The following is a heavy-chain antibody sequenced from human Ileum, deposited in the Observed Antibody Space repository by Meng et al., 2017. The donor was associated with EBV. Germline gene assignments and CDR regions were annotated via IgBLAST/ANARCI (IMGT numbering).Heavy chain of an antibody. CDR2: MNSYTGNA. CDR1: GYTFINHD. D-gene: IGHD3-16*01. J-gene: IGHJ5*02. V-gene: IGHV1-8*01. CDR3: ARGSGAGGRDWFDP. Sequence: QAQLVHSEAEVKKPGASVKVSCKDSGYTFINHDINWVRQAAGQGLESIGWMNSYTGNAGYAQKFRGRVTMTRDTSINTAYLEVISLTSEDTAVYYCARGSGAGGRDWFDPWGQGTLVTVSS.